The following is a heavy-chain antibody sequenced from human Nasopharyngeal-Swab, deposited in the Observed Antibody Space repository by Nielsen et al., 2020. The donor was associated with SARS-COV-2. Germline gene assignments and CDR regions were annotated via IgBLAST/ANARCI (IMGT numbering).Heavy chain of an antibody. CDR2: IDPSDSYT. J-gene: IGHJ6*02. Sequence: VRQMPGKGLEWMGRIDPSDSYTNYSPSFQGHVTISADKSISTAYLQWSSLKASDTVMYYCAASRGPGSYYYGSGDQSMDVWGQGTTVTVSS. D-gene: IGHD3-10*01. CDR3: AASRGPGSYYYGSGDQSMDV. V-gene: IGHV5-10-1*01.